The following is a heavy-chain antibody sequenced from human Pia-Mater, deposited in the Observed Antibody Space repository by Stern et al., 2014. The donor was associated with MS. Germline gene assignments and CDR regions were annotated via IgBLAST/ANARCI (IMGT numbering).Heavy chain of an antibody. V-gene: IGHV3-33*01. CDR3: ARSSSPSPYYYYGMDV. D-gene: IGHD6-13*01. Sequence: VQLVESGGGVVKPGRSLRLSCAASGFTFSSYGMHWVRQAPGKGLEWVAVIWYDGSNKYYADSVKGRFTITRDNSKNPLYLQMNSLRAEDTAVYYCARSSSPSPYYYYGMDVWGQGTTVTVSS. CDR1: GFTFSSYG. CDR2: IWYDGSNK. J-gene: IGHJ6*02.